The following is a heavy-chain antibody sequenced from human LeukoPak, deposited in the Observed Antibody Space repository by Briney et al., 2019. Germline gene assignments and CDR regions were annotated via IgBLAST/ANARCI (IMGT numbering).Heavy chain of an antibody. CDR3: AKVADTASPLDGFDI. CDR2: ITGTGYST. D-gene: IGHD5-18*01. V-gene: IGHV3-23*01. J-gene: IGHJ3*02. Sequence: GGSLRLSCAASGFPFSNYAMSWVRQAPGKGLEWVAVITGTGYSTYYADSVKGRFTISRDNSKNTLYPQLNSLRVEDTAVHYCAKVADTASPLDGFDIWGRGTLVTVSS. CDR1: GFPFSNYA.